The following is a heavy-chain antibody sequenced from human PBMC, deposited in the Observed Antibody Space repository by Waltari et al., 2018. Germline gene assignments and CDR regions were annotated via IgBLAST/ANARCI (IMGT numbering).Heavy chain of an antibody. CDR3: ARDRVDIVATIGGYDY. Sequence: QVQLQESGPGLVKPSETLSLTCAVSGYSISSGYYLGWIRQPPGKGLEWIGSIYHSGSTYYNPSLRSRVTISVDTSKNQFSLKLSSVTAADTAVYYCARDRVDIVATIGGYDYWGQGTLVTVSS. J-gene: IGHJ4*02. D-gene: IGHD5-12*01. V-gene: IGHV4-38-2*02. CDR2: IYHSGST. CDR1: GYSISSGYY.